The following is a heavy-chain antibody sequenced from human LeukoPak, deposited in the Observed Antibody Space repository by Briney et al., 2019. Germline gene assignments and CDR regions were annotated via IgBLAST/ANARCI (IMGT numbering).Heavy chain of an antibody. CDR3: ASPTYDFWSGV. CDR2: IYTTGST. Sequence: PSQTLSLTCTVSGGSISSGGYYWNWIRQPAGKGLEWIGRIYTTGSTNYNPSLKSRVTISLDTSKNQFSLRLSSVTAVDTAVYYCASPTYDFWSGVWGQGTLVTVSS. CDR1: GGSISSGGYY. V-gene: IGHV4-61*02. D-gene: IGHD3-3*01. J-gene: IGHJ4*02.